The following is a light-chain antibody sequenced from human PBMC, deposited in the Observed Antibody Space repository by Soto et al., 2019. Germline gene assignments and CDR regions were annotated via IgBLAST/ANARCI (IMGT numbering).Light chain of an antibody. CDR2: DAS. CDR1: QNINNY. V-gene: IGKV1-33*01. J-gene: IGKJ1*01. CDR3: QHYNTYTWT. Sequence: IQMTQCPSSRSASVGDRVTITCQASQNINNYLNWYQQKPGRAPKLLIYDASNLEAGVPSRFSGSGSGTEFTLTISSLKHGDFATYYCQHYNTYTWTFGQGTKVDIK.